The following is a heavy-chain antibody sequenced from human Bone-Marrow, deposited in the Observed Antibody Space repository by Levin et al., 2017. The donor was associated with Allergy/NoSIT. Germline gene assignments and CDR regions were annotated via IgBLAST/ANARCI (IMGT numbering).Heavy chain of an antibody. CDR2: IYYSGST. CDR3: ARCTGGTCYTGLDY. J-gene: IGHJ4*02. CDR1: GGSISSGDDY. Sequence: SETLSLTCTVSGGSISSGDDYCSWIRQPPGKGLEWIGYIYYSGSTYYNPSLKIRVTISVDTSKNQFSLRLSFVTATDTAVYYCARCTGGTCYTGLDYWGQGTLVTVSS. D-gene: IGHD2-15*01. V-gene: IGHV4-30-4*01.